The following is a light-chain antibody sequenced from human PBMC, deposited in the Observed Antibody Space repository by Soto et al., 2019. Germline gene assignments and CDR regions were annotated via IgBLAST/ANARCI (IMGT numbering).Light chain of an antibody. CDR1: SSNIGAGYD. V-gene: IGLV1-40*01. CDR2: GNS. Sequence: QSVLTQPPSVSGAPGQRVTISCTGSSSNIGAGYDVHWYQQLPGTAPKLLIYGNSNRPSGVPDRFSGSKSGTSASLAITGRQAEDEAVYYCRYYDSSLSGSVFGGGTKLTVL. CDR3: RYYDSSLSGSV. J-gene: IGLJ2*01.